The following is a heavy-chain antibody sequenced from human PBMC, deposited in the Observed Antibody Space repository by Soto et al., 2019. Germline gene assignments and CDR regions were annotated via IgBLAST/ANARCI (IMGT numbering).Heavy chain of an antibody. CDR2: INHSGST. CDR3: GRSGYYTDFYFNF. Sequence: SETLSLTCAVYGGSFSGYYWSWIRQPPGKGLEWIGEINHSGSTNYNPSLKSRVTISVDTSKNQFSLKLSSVTAADTAVYYCGRSGYYTDFYFNFWGRGALVTVSS. J-gene: IGHJ4*02. CDR1: GGSFSGYY. D-gene: IGHD2-15*01. V-gene: IGHV4-34*01.